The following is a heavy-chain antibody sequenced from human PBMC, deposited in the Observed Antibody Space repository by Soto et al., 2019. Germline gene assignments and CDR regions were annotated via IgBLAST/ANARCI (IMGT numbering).Heavy chain of an antibody. V-gene: IGHV1-2*02. Sequence: QVQLVQSGAEVKKPGASVKVSCKASGYTFTGYYMHWVRQAPGQGLEWMGWINPNSGGTNYAQKFQGRVTMTRDTSISTAYMELSRLRSDDTAVYYCARRGVWHDSSGYHDAFDIWGQGTMVTVSS. CDR3: ARRGVWHDSSGYHDAFDI. CDR2: INPNSGGT. CDR1: GYTFTGYY. J-gene: IGHJ3*02. D-gene: IGHD3-22*01.